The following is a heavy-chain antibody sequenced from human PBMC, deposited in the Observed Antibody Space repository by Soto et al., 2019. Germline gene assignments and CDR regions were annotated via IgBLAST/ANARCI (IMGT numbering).Heavy chain of an antibody. J-gene: IGHJ6*02. CDR2: IYYSGST. D-gene: IGHD1-1*01. CDR3: ARERNRASGMDV. Sequence: SETLSLTCTVSGGSISSGDYYWSWIRQPPGKGLEWIGYIYYSGSTYYNPSLKSRVTISVDTSKNQFSLKLSSVTAADTAVYYCARERNRASGMDVWGQGTTVTVSS. CDR1: GGSISSGDYY. V-gene: IGHV4-30-4*01.